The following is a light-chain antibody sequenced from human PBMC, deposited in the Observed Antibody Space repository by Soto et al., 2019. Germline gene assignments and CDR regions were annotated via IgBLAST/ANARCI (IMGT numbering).Light chain of an antibody. Sequence: QSVLTHPASLSWAPGQWITISCTGTSSDVGGYNYVSWYQQHPGKAPKLMIYDVSNRPSGVSNRFSGSKSVNTASLTISGLQAEDEADYYCSSYTSSSTYVFGTGTKVTVL. V-gene: IGLV2-14*01. CDR2: DVS. CDR3: SSYTSSSTYV. CDR1: SSDVGGYNY. J-gene: IGLJ1*01.